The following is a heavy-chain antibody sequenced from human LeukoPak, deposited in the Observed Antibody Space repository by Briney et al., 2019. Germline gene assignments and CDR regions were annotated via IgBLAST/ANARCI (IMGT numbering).Heavy chain of an antibody. CDR1: GGTLSSYA. CDR3: ARVGAVAYYFDY. CDR2: IIPIFGTA. Sequence: GASVKVSCKASGGTLSSYAISWVRQAPGQGLEWMGGIIPIFGTANYAQKFQGRVTITADESTSTAYMELSSLRSEDTAVYYCARVGAVAYYFDYWGQGTLVTVSS. V-gene: IGHV1-69*13. D-gene: IGHD6-19*01. J-gene: IGHJ4*02.